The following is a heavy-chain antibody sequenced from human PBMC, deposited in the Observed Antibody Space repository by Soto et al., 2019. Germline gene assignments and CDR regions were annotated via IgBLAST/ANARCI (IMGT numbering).Heavy chain of an antibody. V-gene: IGHV1-69*12. Sequence: QVQLVQSGAEVKKPGSSVKVSCKASGDTFSTYTITWMRQAPGQGLEWMGGIIPRSATSNYAQKFQGRVTITADESTNIAYMELMSMRSEGTAVYYWARGRLVEVPATVNSDYDYDAMDVWGQGTTVTVSS. J-gene: IGHJ6*02. CDR1: GDTFSTYT. D-gene: IGHD2-2*01. CDR2: IIPRSATS. CDR3: ARGRLVEVPATVNSDYDYDAMDV.